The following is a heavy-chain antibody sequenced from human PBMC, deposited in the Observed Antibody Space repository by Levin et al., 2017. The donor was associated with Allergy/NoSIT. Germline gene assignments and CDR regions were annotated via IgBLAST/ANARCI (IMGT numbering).Heavy chain of an antibody. CDR1: GYSFTSYW. J-gene: IGHJ6*02. Sequence: GESLKISCKGSGYSFTSYWISWVRQMPGKGLEWMGRIDPSDSYTNYSPSFQGHVTISADKSISTAYLQWSSLKASDTAMYYCARQPWFGGGEATHYYYYGMDVWGQGTTVTVSS. CDR2: IDPSDSYT. D-gene: IGHD3-10*01. V-gene: IGHV5-10-1*01. CDR3: ARQPWFGGGEATHYYYYGMDV.